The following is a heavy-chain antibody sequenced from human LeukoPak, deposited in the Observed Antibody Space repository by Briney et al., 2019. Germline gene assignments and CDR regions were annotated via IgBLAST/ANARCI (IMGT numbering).Heavy chain of an antibody. CDR3: ARTRLNSSGWYADAFDI. CDR2: IYPGDSDT. CDR1: GYSFTSYW. J-gene: IGHJ3*02. D-gene: IGHD6-19*01. V-gene: IGHV5-51*01. Sequence: GESLKISCKGSGYSFTSYWIGWVRQMPGKGLEWMGIIYPGDSDTRYSPSFQGQVTISADKSISTAYLQWSSLKASDTAMYYCARTRLNSSGWYADAFDIWGQGTMVTVSS.